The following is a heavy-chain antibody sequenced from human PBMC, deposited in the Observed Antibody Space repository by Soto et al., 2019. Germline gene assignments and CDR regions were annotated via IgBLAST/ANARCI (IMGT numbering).Heavy chain of an antibody. CDR3: ARLAQHQGDYYGSGSDDNARRYSRYFDY. CDR2: INHSGST. CDR1: GVSFIGYY. J-gene: IGHJ4*02. V-gene: IGHV4-34*01. D-gene: IGHD3-10*01. Sequence: SETLSLTCAVYGVSFIGYYRSWSLQPPWKGLEWIGEINHSGSTNYNPSLKSRVTISVDTSKNQFSLKLSSVTAADTAVYYCARLAQHQGDYYGSGSDDNARRYSRYFDYWGQGIGVTVAS.